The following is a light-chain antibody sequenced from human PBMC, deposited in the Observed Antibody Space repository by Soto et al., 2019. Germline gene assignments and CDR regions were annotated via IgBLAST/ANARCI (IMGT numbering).Light chain of an antibody. CDR3: QQYNNWPVT. Sequence: EIVLTQSPATLSLSPGERATLSCRASQSVSSYLAWYQQKPGQAPRLLIYDASNRATGIPARFSGSGSGTEFTLTISSLQSEDFAVYYCQQYNNWPVTVGQGTRLEIK. CDR1: QSVSSY. J-gene: IGKJ5*01. CDR2: DAS. V-gene: IGKV3-15*01.